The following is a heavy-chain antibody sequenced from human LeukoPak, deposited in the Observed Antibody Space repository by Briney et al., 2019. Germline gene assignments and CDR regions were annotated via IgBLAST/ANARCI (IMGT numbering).Heavy chain of an antibody. V-gene: IGHV1-2*02. CDR1: GGTFNSFA. D-gene: IGHD2-21*01. J-gene: IGHJ4*02. CDR3: ARDLSSSDDFDY. CDR2: INPNSGGT. Sequence: ASVKVSCKASGGTFNSFAISWVRQAPGQGLEWMGWINPNSGGTNYAQKFQGRVTMTRDTSISTAYMELSRLRSDDTAVYYCARDLSSSDDFDYWGQGTLVTVSS.